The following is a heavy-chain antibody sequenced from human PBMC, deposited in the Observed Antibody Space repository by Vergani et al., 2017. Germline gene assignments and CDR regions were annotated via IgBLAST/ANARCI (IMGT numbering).Heavy chain of an antibody. J-gene: IGHJ5*01. CDR1: GHSISRGFC. Sequence: QIQLQESGPGLVKPSETLSLTCSVSGHSISRGFCWAWIRQTPEKGLEWIGGMFHTGEASNSPSLQSRVAFSMDTSKNQFSLQLTSVTAADTAVYFCGVIMVRSPRPDNWFDSWGRGTLVTVSS. V-gene: IGHV4-38-2*02. CDR2: MFHTGEA. D-gene: IGHD3-10*01. CDR3: GVIMVRSPRPDNWFDS.